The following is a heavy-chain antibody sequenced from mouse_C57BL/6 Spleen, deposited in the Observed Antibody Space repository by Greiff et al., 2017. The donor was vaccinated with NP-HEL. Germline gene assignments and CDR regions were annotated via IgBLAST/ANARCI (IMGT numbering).Heavy chain of an antibody. CDR1: GFNIKDDY. D-gene: IGHD1-1*01. CDR2: IDPENGDT. Sequence: VQLQQSGAELVRPGASVKLSCTASGFNIKDDYMHWVKQRPEQGLEWIGWIDPENGDTEYASKFQGKATITSDTSSNTAYLQLCSLTSEDTAVYYSTTSHYYGSSYFNYWGPGTTLTVPS. CDR3: TTSHYYGSSYFNY. J-gene: IGHJ2*01. V-gene: IGHV14-4*01.